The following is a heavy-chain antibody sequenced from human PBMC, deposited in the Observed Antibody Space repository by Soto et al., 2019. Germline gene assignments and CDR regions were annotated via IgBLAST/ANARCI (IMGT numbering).Heavy chain of an antibody. CDR3: AKDGEQWLSGDYYGMDV. D-gene: IGHD6-19*01. Sequence: GGSLRLSCADSGFTFSNAWMSWVRQAPRKGLEWVGRIKSKTDGGTTDYAAPVKGRFTISRDDSKNTLYLQMNSLKTEDTAVYYCAKDGEQWLSGDYYGMDVWGQGTTVTVSS. V-gene: IGHV3-15*01. J-gene: IGHJ6*02. CDR2: IKSKTDGGTT. CDR1: GFTFSNAW.